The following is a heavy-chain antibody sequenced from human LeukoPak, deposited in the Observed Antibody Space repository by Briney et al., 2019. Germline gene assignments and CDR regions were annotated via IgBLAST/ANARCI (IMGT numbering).Heavy chain of an antibody. CDR1: GFTFSSYG. Sequence: GRSLRLSCAASGFTFSSYGMHWVRQAPGKGLEWVAVISYDGSNKYYADSVKGRFTISRDNSKNTLYLQMNSLRAEDTAVYYCAGFPHHYSSIFWGQGTLVTVSS. D-gene: IGHD6-13*01. CDR2: ISYDGSNK. CDR3: AGFPHHYSSIF. J-gene: IGHJ4*02. V-gene: IGHV3-30*03.